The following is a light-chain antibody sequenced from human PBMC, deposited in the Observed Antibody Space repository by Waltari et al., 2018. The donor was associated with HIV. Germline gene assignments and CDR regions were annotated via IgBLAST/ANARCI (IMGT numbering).Light chain of an antibody. J-gene: IGLJ2*01. CDR3: SAYGGSYNRLL. CDR2: DVN. CDR1: SGDVGNYNY. Sequence: QSALPQPPSASGSPGQSVTISCTGTSGDVGNYNYVSWYQQPPGKAPKLIMFDVNERPSGVPDRFFGSKSGNTASLTVSGLQADDEADYFCSAYGGSYNRLLFGGGTKLTVL. V-gene: IGLV2-8*01.